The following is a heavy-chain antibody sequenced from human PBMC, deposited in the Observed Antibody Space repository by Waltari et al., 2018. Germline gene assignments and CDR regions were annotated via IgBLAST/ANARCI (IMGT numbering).Heavy chain of an antibody. J-gene: IGHJ4*02. Sequence: SWVRQAPGKGLEWVANIKQDGSEKYYVDSVKGRFTISRDNAKNSLYLQMNSLRAEDTAVYYCARLGYSYGFDYWGQGTLVTVSS. V-gene: IGHV3-7*01. CDR3: ARLGYSYGFDY. CDR2: IKQDGSEK. D-gene: IGHD5-18*01.